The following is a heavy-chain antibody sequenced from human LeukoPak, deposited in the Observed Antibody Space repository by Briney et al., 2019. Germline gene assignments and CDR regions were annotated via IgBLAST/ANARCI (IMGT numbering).Heavy chain of an antibody. V-gene: IGHV4-4*07. CDR3: ARDGTAMVRGVIILQYYFDY. J-gene: IGHJ4*02. CDR2: IYTTGST. Sequence: SETLSLTCTVSGGSISTSYWSWIRQPAGKGLEWIGHIYTTGSTSYNPSLKSRVTISVDNSKNQFALSLSSVTAADTAVYYCARDGTAMVRGVIILQYYFDYWGQGTLVTVSS. CDR1: GGSISTSY. D-gene: IGHD3-10*01.